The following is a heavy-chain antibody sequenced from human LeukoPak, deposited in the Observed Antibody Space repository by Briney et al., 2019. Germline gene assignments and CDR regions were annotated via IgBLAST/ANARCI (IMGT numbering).Heavy chain of an antibody. CDR2: IYPGDSDT. Sequence: HGESLKISCKGSGYRFTSYWIGWVRPVSGKGLEWMGIIYPGDSDTRYSPSFQGQVTISADKSISTAYLRWSSLKASDTAMYYCARSPIDYYYYMDVWGKGTTVTVSS. V-gene: IGHV5-51*01. J-gene: IGHJ6*03. CDR3: ARSPIDYYYYMDV. CDR1: GYRFTSYW.